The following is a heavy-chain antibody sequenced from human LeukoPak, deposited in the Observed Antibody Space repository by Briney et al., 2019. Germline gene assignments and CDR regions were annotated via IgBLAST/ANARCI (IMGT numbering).Heavy chain of an antibody. V-gene: IGHV4-34*01. CDR1: GGSFSGYY. J-gene: IGHJ6*02. D-gene: IGHD3-16*01. CDR2: INHSGST. CDR3: GGEGRGYYYYGMDV. Sequence: SETLSLTCAVYGGSFSGYYWSWIRQPPGKGLEWIGEINHSGSTNYNPSLKSRVTISVDTSKNQFSLKLSSVTAADTAVYCCGGEGRGYYYYGMDVWGQGTTVTVSS.